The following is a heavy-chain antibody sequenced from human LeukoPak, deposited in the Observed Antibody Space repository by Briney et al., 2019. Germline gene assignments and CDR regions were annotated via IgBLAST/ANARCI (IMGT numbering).Heavy chain of an antibody. J-gene: IGHJ5*02. CDR3: AKGAGGFSYYNWFDP. CDR2: IYYSGTT. V-gene: IGHV4-39*07. D-gene: IGHD5-18*01. CDR1: GASISGSGYY. Sequence: ASETLSLTCAVSGASISGSGYYWGWIRQPPGKGLEWIGSIYYSGTTHYNPSLESRVTISVDTSKNQFSLKLASVTAADTAIYYCAKGAGGFSYYNWFDPWGQGTLVTVSS.